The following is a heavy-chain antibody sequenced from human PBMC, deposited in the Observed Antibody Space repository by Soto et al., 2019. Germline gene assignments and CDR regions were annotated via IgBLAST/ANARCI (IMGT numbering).Heavy chain of an antibody. CDR1: GFTFSGYY. Sequence: PGGSLRLSCAASGFTFSGYYMSWLRQAPGKGLEWVSYIGHTGTTIYYADSVKGRFTISRDNAKNSLYLQMNSLRAEDTAVYYCARDDRTGTAVLHYWGQGTLVTVSS. CDR2: IGHTGTTI. J-gene: IGHJ4*03. V-gene: IGHV3-11*01. D-gene: IGHD1-1*01. CDR3: ARDDRTGTAVLHY.